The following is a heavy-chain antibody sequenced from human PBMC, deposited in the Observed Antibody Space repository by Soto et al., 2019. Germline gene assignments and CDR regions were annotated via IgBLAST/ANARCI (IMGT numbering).Heavy chain of an antibody. CDR3: EREAASTHMDS. CDR1: GFTFSDHY. Sequence: PGGSLRLSCVASGFTFSDHYMSWIRQSPGKGLEWISYISRGGTYTNYADSVKGRFTISRDDAKNSLFLQMNNVRGEDTAVYFCEREAASTHMDSWGQGTLVTVSS. CDR2: ISRGGTYT. J-gene: IGHJ4*02. V-gene: IGHV3-11*06.